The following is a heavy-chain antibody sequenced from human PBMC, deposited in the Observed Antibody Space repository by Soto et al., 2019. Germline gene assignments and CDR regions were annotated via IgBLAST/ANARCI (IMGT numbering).Heavy chain of an antibody. CDR3: AKGYCSGTSCYPGYYHYYYMDV. V-gene: IGHV3-9*01. CDR1: GFTFDDYA. Sequence: EVQLVESGGGLVQPGRSLRLSCAASGFTFDDYAMHWVRQAPGKGLEWVAGISWNSGSIGYADAVQGRFTISSDNAKIYQYLRLSSLSAEDTALYYCAKGYCSGTSCYPGYYHYYYMDVWGKGNTVTVSS. D-gene: IGHD2-2*01. J-gene: IGHJ6*03. CDR2: ISWNSGSI.